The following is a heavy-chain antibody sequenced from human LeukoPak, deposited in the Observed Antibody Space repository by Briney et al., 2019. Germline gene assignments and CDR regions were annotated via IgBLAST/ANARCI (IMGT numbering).Heavy chain of an antibody. CDR3: ARGLYDGGSWFHFDS. CDR1: GDSISSTTYY. J-gene: IGHJ4*02. D-gene: IGHD6-13*01. Sequence: PSETLSLTCTVSGDSISSTTYYWAWIRPPPGKGLQWIGNIYHSGSAFYNPSLRGRVTISIDTSKNHFSLEVTSVTAADMAVYYCARGLYDGGSWFHFDSWGQGTLVTVSS. CDR2: IYHSGSA. V-gene: IGHV4-39*02.